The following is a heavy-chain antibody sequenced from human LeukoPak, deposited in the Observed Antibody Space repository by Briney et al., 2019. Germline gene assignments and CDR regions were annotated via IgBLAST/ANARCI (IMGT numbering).Heavy chain of an antibody. CDR3: ARAQWLGYDY. Sequence: SETLSLTCAVYGGPFSGYYWSWIRQPPGKGLEWIGEINHSGSTNYNPSLKSRVTISVDTSKNQFSLKLSSVTAADTAVYYCARAQWLGYDYWGQGTLVTVSS. D-gene: IGHD5-12*01. CDR2: INHSGST. J-gene: IGHJ4*02. CDR1: GGPFSGYY. V-gene: IGHV4-34*01.